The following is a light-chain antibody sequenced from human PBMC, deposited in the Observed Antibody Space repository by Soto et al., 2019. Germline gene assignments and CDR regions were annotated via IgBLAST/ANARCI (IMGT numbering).Light chain of an antibody. CDR1: GSTIGAGYD. CDR3: QSYDSSLSVV. CDR2: DNT. J-gene: IGLJ2*01. V-gene: IGLV1-40*01. Sequence: QSVLTQPPSVSGAPGQRVTISCTGSGSTIGAGYDVHWYQQLPGTAPRLLIYDNTNRPSGVPDRFSGSKSGTSASLAISGRQAEDEADYYCQSYDSSLSVVFGGGTKVTVL.